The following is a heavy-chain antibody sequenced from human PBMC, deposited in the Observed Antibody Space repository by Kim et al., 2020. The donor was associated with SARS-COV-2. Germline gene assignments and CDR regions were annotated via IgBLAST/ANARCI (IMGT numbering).Heavy chain of an antibody. D-gene: IGHD1-1*01. J-gene: IGHJ6*03. CDR2: IKTDGSDI. CDR1: VFTVSTYW. V-gene: IGHV3-74*01. Sequence: GGSLRLSCAASVFTVSTYWMNWVRQAPGKGLVWVSNIKTDGSDIKYADSVKGRFTASRDNAKNTLFLQMNSLRAEDTAVYYCVRENAQAGYYYMDVWGKGTTVTVSS. CDR3: VRENAQAGYYYMDV.